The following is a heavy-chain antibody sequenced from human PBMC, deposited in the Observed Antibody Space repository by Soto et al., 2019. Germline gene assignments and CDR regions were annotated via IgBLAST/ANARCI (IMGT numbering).Heavy chain of an antibody. D-gene: IGHD3-10*01. V-gene: IGHV4-30-4*01. J-gene: IGHJ6*02. Sequence: QVQLQESGPGLVKPSQTLSLTCTVSGGSISSGNYYWTWIRQPPGKGLEWIGNIFYSGTTYYNPSIKSRVTISVDTSKNQFSXXVDSVSAADTAVXXCXRESGWFGEFNYYYNGMDVWGQGIMVTVSS. CDR2: IFYSGTT. CDR3: XRESGWFGEFNYYYNGMDV. CDR1: GGSISSGNYY.